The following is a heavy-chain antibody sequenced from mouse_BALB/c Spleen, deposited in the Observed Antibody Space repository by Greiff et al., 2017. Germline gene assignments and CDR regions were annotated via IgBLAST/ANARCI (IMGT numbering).Heavy chain of an antibody. CDR2: IDPENGNT. J-gene: IGHJ4*01. CDR3: ASRYGKDAMDY. CDR1: GFNIKDYY. D-gene: IGHD2-10*02. Sequence: VQLQQSGAELVRPGASVKLSCKASGFNIKDYYMHWVKQRPEQGLEWIGWIDPENGNTIYDPKFQGKASITADTSSNTAYLQLSSLTSEDTAVYYCASRYGKDAMDYWGQGTSVTVSS. V-gene: IGHV14-1*02.